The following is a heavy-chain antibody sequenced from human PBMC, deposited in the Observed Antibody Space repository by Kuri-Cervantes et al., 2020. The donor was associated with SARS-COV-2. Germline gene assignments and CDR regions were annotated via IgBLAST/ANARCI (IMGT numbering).Heavy chain of an antibody. J-gene: IGHJ2*01. CDR3: ARPYGDDLNWYFDL. V-gene: IGHV4-34*01. Sequence: GSLRLSCTVSGGSISSYYWNWIRQPPGKGLEWIGEINHSGSTNYNPSLKSRVTISVDTSKNQFSLKLSSVTAADTAVYYCARPYGDDLNWYFDLWGRGTLVTVSS. D-gene: IGHD4-17*01. CDR1: GGSISSYY. CDR2: INHSGST.